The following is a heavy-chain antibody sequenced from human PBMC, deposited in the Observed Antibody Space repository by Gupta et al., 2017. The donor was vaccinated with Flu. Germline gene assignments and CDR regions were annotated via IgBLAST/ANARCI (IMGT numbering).Heavy chain of an antibody. V-gene: IGHV3-48*03. J-gene: IGHJ3*02. D-gene: IGHD1-1*01. CDR2: IDGRGSAI. CDR1: FGYYE. CDR3: ARDERMATTFDALDI. Sequence: EVQLVESGGGLVQPGGSLRLSCVGSFGYYEMNWVRQAPGKGLEWLSYIDGRGSAIYYADSVMGRFTTSRDNAKSSLFLQMNDLRVEDTAVYFCARDERMATTFDALDIWGQGTTVTVSS.